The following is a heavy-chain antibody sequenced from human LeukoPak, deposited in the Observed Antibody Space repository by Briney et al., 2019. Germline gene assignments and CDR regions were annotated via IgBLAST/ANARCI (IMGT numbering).Heavy chain of an antibody. CDR2: IYSAGGT. V-gene: IGHV3-66*01. CDR3: ARDSGAPAY. CDR1: GFTVSNNY. Sequence: PGGSLRLSCAASGFTVSNNYMSWVRQAPGKELEWVSVIYSAGGTYYADSVKGRFSISRDNSKNTLYLQMNSLRAEDTAVYYCARDSGAPAYWGQGTLVTVSS. D-gene: IGHD2-15*01. J-gene: IGHJ4*02.